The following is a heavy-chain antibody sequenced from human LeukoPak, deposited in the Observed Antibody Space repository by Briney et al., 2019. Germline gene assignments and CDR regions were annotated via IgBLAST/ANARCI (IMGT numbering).Heavy chain of an antibody. V-gene: IGHV5-51*01. CDR2: IYPGDSDT. CDR1: GSSFTSYW. D-gene: IGHD5-18*01. Sequence: GASLQISCKGSGSSFTSYWIGWVRQLPGKGLEWMGIIYPGDSDTRYSPSFQGQVTISADKSISTAYLQWSSLKASDTAMYYCARVTDVDTAMAGRIDYWGQGTLVTVSS. CDR3: ARVTDVDTAMAGRIDY. J-gene: IGHJ4*02.